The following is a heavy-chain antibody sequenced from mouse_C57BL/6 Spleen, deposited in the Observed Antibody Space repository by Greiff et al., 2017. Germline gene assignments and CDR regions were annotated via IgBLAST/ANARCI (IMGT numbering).Heavy chain of an antibody. CDR2: IDPSDSYT. CDR3: ERSGLALYAMDY. Sequence: QVQLQQPGAELVMPGASVKLSCKASGYTFTSYWMHWVKQRPGQGLEWIGEIDPSDSYTNYNQKFKGKATLTVDKSSSTAYMQLSSLTSEDSAVXYCERSGLALYAMDYWGQGTSVTVSS. CDR1: GYTFTSYW. J-gene: IGHJ4*01. V-gene: IGHV1-69*01.